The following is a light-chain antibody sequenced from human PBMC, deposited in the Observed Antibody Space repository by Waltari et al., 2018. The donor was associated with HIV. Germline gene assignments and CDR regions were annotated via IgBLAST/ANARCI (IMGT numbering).Light chain of an antibody. CDR1: QTISTY. Sequence: DIQMTQSPSSLCASLGDRIIITCRASQTISTYVNWYQHKPGRAPNLLIYAASSLHSGVPSRFSGSGSGTDFTLTINSLQAEDFATYYCQQSYSGLTFGPGTKVD. V-gene: IGKV1-39*01. CDR3: QQSYSGLT. CDR2: AAS. J-gene: IGKJ3*01.